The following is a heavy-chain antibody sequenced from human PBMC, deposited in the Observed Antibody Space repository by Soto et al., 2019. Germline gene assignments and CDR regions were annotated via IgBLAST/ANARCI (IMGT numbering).Heavy chain of an antibody. J-gene: IGHJ1*01. CDR2: INSDGSST. CDR1: GFTFSSYW. V-gene: IGHV3-74*01. CDR3: ARVSATWLLGAEDFQH. Sequence: PGGSLRLSCAASGFTFSSYWMHWVRQAPGKGLVWVSRINSDGSSTSYADSVKGRFTISRDNAKNTLYLQMNSLRAEDTAVYYCARVSATWLLGAEDFQHWGQGTLVTVSS. D-gene: IGHD2-15*01.